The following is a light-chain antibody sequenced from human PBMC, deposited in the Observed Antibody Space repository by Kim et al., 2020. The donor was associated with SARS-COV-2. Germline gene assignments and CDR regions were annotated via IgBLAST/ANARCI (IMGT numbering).Light chain of an antibody. J-gene: IGLJ1*01. CDR1: SLRTHY. CDR2: GEH. V-gene: IGLV3-19*02. CDR3: NSWDSTGNHHV. Sequence: SSELTQDPAVSVALGQTVRITCQRDSLRTHYANWYQQRPGQAPVRVIYGEHNRPSGIPDRFSGSSSGNTASLTITGAQAEDEADYYCNSWDSTGNHHVFGTGTKVTVL.